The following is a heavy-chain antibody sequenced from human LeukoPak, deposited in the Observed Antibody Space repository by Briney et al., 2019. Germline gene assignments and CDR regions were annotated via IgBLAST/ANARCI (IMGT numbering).Heavy chain of an antibody. CDR2: FYYTGST. Sequence: SETLSLTCIVSGGSISSSGYYWDWNRQPPGKGLEWIGNFYYTGSTYYNPSLKSRITISVDTSKNQFSLKLRSVTAADTAVYYCARHSRSGYGDYESAFDIWGQGTLVTVSS. CDR3: ARHSRSGYGDYESAFDI. CDR1: GGSISSSGYY. J-gene: IGHJ4*02. D-gene: IGHD5-12*01. V-gene: IGHV4-39*01.